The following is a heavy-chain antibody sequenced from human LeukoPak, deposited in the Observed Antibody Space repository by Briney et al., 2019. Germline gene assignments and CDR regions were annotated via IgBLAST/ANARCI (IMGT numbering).Heavy chain of an antibody. CDR3: ARVGRDGYNYPLDY. D-gene: IGHD5-24*01. Sequence: GASVKVSCKASGGTFSSYAISWVRQAPGQGLEWMGRIIPIFTIANYAQKFQDRVTISADKSTSTAYMELSSLRSEDTAMYYCARVGRDGYNYPLDYWGQGTLVTVSS. J-gene: IGHJ4*02. CDR1: GGTFSSYA. V-gene: IGHV1-69*04. CDR2: IIPIFTIA.